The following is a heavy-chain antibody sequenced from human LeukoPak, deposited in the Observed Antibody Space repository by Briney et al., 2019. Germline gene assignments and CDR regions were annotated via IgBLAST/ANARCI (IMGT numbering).Heavy chain of an antibody. CDR2: IKQDGSEK. J-gene: IGHJ4*02. CDR1: GFTFSSYW. V-gene: IGHV3-7*01. CDR3: ASSGYYFRLDY. Sequence: GGSLRLSCAASGFTFSSYWMSWVRQAPGKGLEWVANIKQDGSEKYYVDSVKGRFTIYRDNAKNSLYLQMNSLRAEDTAVYYCASSGYYFRLDYWGQGTLVTVSS. D-gene: IGHD3-22*01.